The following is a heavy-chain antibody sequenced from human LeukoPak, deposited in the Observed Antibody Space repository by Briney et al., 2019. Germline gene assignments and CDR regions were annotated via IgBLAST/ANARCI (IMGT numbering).Heavy chain of an antibody. CDR2: ISTDNGNT. Sequence: GASVKVSCKASGYTFTSYGISWVRQAPGQGLEWMGWISTDNGNTNYAQKLQGRVTMTTDTSTSTAYMELRSLRSDDTAVYYCARSPAADSGNDWGAYYYYYGMDVWGQGTTVTVSS. V-gene: IGHV1-18*01. D-gene: IGHD5-12*01. CDR3: ARSPAADSGNDWGAYYYYYGMDV. J-gene: IGHJ6*02. CDR1: GYTFTSYG.